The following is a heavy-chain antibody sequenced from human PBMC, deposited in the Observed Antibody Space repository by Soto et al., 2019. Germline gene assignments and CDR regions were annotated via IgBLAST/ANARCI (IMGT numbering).Heavy chain of an antibody. CDR2: ISNSNGST. CDR3: RAPAGPPLHS. V-gene: IGHV1-18*04. D-gene: IGHD6-13*01. J-gene: IGHJ4*02. CDR1: GDSFTTYG. Sequence: QVQLVQSGSEVKKPGASVKVSCKASGDSFTTYGISWVRQVPGQGLEWMGWISNSNGSTYYAQKLQGRVTMTTDRSTNTPYMELPTLSSDDTALHYCRAPAGPPLHSWGQGTQLTVS.